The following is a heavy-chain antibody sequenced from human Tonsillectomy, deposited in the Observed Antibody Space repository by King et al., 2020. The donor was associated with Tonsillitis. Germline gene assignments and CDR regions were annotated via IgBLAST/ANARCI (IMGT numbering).Heavy chain of an antibody. CDR3: AKAILPTYYYGMDV. Sequence: VQLVESGGGLVQPGRSLRLSCAASGFAFDDYAMHWVRQVPGKGLEWVSGISWNSGNIGYADSVKGRFTISRDNAKNSLYLQMNSLRAEDTALYYCAKAILPTYYYGMDVWGHGTTVTAAS. V-gene: IGHV3-9*01. J-gene: IGHJ6*02. CDR1: GFAFDDYA. CDR2: ISWNSGNI. D-gene: IGHD2-21*02.